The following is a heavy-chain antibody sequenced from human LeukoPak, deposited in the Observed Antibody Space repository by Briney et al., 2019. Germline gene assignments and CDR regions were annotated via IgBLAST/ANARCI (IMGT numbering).Heavy chain of an antibody. CDR2: IYYSGST. Sequence: SETLSLTCTVSRGSISSGGYYWSWIRQHPGKGLEWIGYIYYSGSTYYNPSLKSRVTISVDTSKNQFSLKLSSVTAPDTAVYYCAKSPGTIPFDYWGQGTLVTVSS. J-gene: IGHJ4*02. D-gene: IGHD1-1*01. CDR3: AKSPGTIPFDY. CDR1: RGSISSGGYY. V-gene: IGHV4-31*03.